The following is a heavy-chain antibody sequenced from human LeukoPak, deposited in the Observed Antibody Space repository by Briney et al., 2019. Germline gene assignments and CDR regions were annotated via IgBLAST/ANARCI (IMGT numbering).Heavy chain of an antibody. V-gene: IGHV1-2*02. D-gene: IGHD5-24*01. CDR1: GYTFTDYY. CDR2: INPNNGVT. Sequence: ASVKVSCKASGYTFTDYYVHWVRQAPGQGLEWMGWINPNNGVTNYAQRFQGRVTMTRDSSISTAYTELNSLRSEDTAMYYCASQWARDKGDYWGQGTLVTVSP. J-gene: IGHJ4*02. CDR3: ASQWARDKGDY.